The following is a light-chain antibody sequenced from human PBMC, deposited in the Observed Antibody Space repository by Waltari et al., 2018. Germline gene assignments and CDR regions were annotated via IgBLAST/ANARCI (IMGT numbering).Light chain of an antibody. CDR3: SSYTSSSTWV. V-gene: IGLV2-14*04. J-gene: IGLJ3*02. Sequence: WYQQHRGKGPKLVIYDVPKRPSGVSNRFSGSKSGNRASLTISGLQAEDEADYYGSSYTSSSTWVFGGGTKLTVL. CDR2: DVP.